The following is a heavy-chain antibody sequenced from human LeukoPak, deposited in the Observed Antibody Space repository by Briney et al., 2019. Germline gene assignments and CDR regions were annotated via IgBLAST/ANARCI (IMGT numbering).Heavy chain of an antibody. J-gene: IGHJ4*02. CDR2: IYYSGST. V-gene: IGHV4-59*01. CDR1: DGSISSYY. Sequence: SETLSLTCTVSDGSISSYYWSWIRQPPGKGLEWIGYIYYSGSTNYNPSLKSRVTISVDTSKNQFSLKLSSVTAADTAVYYCARGLDTTYFDYWGQGTLVTVSS. D-gene: IGHD5-18*01. CDR3: ARGLDTTYFDY.